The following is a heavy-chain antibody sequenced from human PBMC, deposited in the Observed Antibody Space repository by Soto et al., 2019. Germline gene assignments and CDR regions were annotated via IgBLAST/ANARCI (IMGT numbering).Heavy chain of an antibody. CDR3: AREFIVVVTADSNGMEV. CDR1: GFTFSSYG. V-gene: IGHV3-33*01. J-gene: IGHJ6*02. D-gene: IGHD2-2*01. Sequence: QSVGSLRLSCASSGFTFSSYGMHCVRQAPGKWLEWVAVIWYDGSNKYYADSVKGRFTISRDNSKNTLYLQMNSLRAEDTAVYYCAREFIVVVTADSNGMEVWGQGTMVTVS. CDR2: IWYDGSNK.